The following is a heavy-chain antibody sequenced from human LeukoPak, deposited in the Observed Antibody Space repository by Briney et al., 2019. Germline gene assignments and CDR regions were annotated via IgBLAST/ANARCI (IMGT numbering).Heavy chain of an antibody. CDR2: ISSSGGTI. CDR3: AKDKRDEILGVVRTTLDY. CDR1: GFTFSDYY. D-gene: IGHD3-3*01. Sequence: GGSLRLACVVSGFTFSDYYMTWVRQAPGKGLELLSSISSSGGTIYYADSVKGRFTISRDNAKKSLYLQMISLTADATAVYFCAKDKRDEILGVVRTTLDYWGQGTRVTVSS. V-gene: IGHV3-11*01. J-gene: IGHJ4*02.